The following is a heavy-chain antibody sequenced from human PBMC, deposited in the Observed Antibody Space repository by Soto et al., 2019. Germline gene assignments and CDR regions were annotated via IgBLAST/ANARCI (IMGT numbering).Heavy chain of an antibody. Sequence: GGFLRLSCAASGFTFSSYAMSWVRQAPGKGLEWVSAISGGGTSPHYADSVKGRFTISRDNSKNTLYLQMNSLRADDTALYYCAKSGIVATMRTFSWFDSWGQGTLVTVSS. J-gene: IGHJ5*01. D-gene: IGHD2-2*01. CDR2: ISGGGTSP. CDR1: GFTFSSYA. CDR3: AKSGIVATMRTFSWFDS. V-gene: IGHV3-23*01.